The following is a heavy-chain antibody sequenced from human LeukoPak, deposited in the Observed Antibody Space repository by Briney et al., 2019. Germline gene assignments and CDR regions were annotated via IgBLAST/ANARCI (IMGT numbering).Heavy chain of an antibody. CDR2: IYHSEST. CDR1: GFSISSGYY. D-gene: IGHD5-24*01. Sequence: PSETLSLTCAVSGFSISSGYYWGWIRQPPGKGLEWIGSIYHSESTYYNPSLKRRVTIPVDTSTNQFSLKLRSVTAADTAVYYCARVRDGYNFGYFDYWGQGTLVTVSS. J-gene: IGHJ4*02. V-gene: IGHV4-38-2*01. CDR3: ARVRDGYNFGYFDY.